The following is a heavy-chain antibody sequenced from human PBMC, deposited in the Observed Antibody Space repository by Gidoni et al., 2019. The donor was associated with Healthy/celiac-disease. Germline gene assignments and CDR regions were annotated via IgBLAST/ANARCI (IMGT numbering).Heavy chain of an antibody. Sequence: EVQLVQSGAEVNKPGEALKISCKGSGYSFNSYGIGWVRQMPGKGLEWMGIIYPGDSDTRYSPSFQGQVTISADKSISTAYLQWSSLKASDTAMYYCARSTWGYSSGLTGDYWGQGTLVTVSS. V-gene: IGHV5-51*01. CDR2: IYPGDSDT. CDR3: ARSTWGYSSGLTGDY. CDR1: GYSFNSYG. D-gene: IGHD6-19*01. J-gene: IGHJ4*02.